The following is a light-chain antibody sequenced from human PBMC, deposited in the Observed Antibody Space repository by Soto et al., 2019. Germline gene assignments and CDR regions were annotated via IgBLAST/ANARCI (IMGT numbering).Light chain of an antibody. Sequence: DIVMTQSPDSLAVSLGDRATINCKSSQRRLYSSNNKNYLAWYQQKPGQPPKLLIYWASTRESGVPDRFSGSGSGTDFTLTISSLQAEDVAVYYCQQYYSIPLNFGGGTKVDIK. V-gene: IGKV4-1*01. CDR2: WAS. J-gene: IGKJ4*01. CDR1: QRRLYSSNNKNY. CDR3: QQYYSIPLN.